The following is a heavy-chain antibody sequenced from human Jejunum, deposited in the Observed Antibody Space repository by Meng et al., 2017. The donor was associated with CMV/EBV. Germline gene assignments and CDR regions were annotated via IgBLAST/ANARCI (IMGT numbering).Heavy chain of an antibody. CDR1: GYTFTNYW. V-gene: IGHV5-51*01. Sequence: KGSGYTFTNYWIGWVRQMPGKGLECMGIIYPGDSDTKYSPSFQGQVTISADKSINTAYLQWSSLQASDTAMYYCARSTTVTDCDSWGQGTLVTVSS. D-gene: IGHD4-11*01. J-gene: IGHJ4*02. CDR2: IYPGDSDT. CDR3: ARSTTVTDCDS.